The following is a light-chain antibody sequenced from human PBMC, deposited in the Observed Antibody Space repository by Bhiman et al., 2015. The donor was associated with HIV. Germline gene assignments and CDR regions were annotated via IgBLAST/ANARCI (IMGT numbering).Light chain of an antibody. J-gene: IGLJ3*02. CDR1: NSNIGNNY. Sequence: QSVLTQPPSVSAAPGQKVTISCSGSNSNIGNNYVTWYQQFPGTAPKVLIYDNSRRPSGIPDRFSGSKSGTSATLGITGLQTGDEADYYCGTWDSSLSAEVFGGGTKLTVL. CDR2: DNS. CDR3: GTWDSSLSAEV. V-gene: IGLV1-51*01.